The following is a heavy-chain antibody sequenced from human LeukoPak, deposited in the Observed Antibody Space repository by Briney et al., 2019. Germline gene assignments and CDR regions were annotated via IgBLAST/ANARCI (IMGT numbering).Heavy chain of an antibody. Sequence: GESLKISCAASGFTFDDYGMSWVRQAPGKGLEWVSGINWNGGSTGYADSVKGRFTISRDNAKNSLYLQMNSLRAEDTALYYCARKSGLHKRYYFDYWGQGTLVTVSS. D-gene: IGHD2-21*02. CDR1: GFTFDDYG. J-gene: IGHJ4*02. CDR3: ARKSGLHKRYYFDY. V-gene: IGHV3-20*04. CDR2: INWNGGST.